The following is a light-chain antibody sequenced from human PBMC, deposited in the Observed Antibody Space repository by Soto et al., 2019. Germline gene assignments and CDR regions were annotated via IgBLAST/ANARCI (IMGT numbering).Light chain of an antibody. CDR2: GAS. V-gene: IGKV3-20*01. CDR1: QSVSSSY. J-gene: IGKJ4*01. CDR3: QQYQSLT. Sequence: LVFTPSPAIPALSPGGRAPLSFRASQSVSSSYSAWYQHKPGQAPRLLIHGASSRVTGIPDRFSGSGSGTDFTLTITRLEPEDFAVYHCQQYQSLTFGGGTKVDIK.